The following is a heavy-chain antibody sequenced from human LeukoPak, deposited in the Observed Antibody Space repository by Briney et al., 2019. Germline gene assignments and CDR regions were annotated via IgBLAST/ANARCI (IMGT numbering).Heavy chain of an antibody. CDR2: IYYSGST. CDR1: GGSISSYY. J-gene: IGHJ4*02. V-gene: IGHV4-59*01. Sequence: SETLSLTCTVSGGSISSYYWSWIRQPPGKGLEWIGYIYYSGSTNYNPSLKSRVTISVDTSKNQFSLKLSSVTAADTAVYYCASADSWSYYFDYWGQGTLVTVSS. D-gene: IGHD1-26*01. CDR3: ASADSWSYYFDY.